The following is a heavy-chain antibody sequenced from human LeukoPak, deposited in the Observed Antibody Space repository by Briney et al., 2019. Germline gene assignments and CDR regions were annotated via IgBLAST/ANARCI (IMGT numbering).Heavy chain of an antibody. CDR3: ARAGGSEAFDI. J-gene: IGHJ3*02. CDR2: IYSGGST. Sequence: HPGGSLRLSCAASGFTVSSNYMSWVRQAPGKGQEWVSVIYSGGSTYYADSVKGRFTISRDNSKNTLYLQMNSLRAEDTAVYYCARAGGSEAFDIWGQGTMVTVSS. D-gene: IGHD3-16*01. V-gene: IGHV3-53*01. CDR1: GFTVSSNY.